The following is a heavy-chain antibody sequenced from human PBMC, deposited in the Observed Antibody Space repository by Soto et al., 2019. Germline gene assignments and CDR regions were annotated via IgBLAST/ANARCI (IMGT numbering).Heavy chain of an antibody. D-gene: IGHD3-3*01. CDR3: ARETYYDFWSGYWAKYYYYGMDV. J-gene: IGHJ6*02. CDR1: GFTFSSYG. CDR2: IWYDGSNK. V-gene: IGHV3-33*01. Sequence: LRLSCAASGFTFSSYGMHWVRQAPGKGLEWVAVIWYDGSNKYYADSVKGRFTISRDNSKNTLYLQMNSLRAEDTAVYYCARETYYDFWSGYWAKYYYYGMDVWGQGNTVTVSS.